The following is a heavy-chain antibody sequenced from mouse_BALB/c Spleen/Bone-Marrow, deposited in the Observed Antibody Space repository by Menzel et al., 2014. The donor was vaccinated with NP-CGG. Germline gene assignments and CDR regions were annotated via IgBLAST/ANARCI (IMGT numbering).Heavy chain of an antibody. J-gene: IGHJ3*01. CDR3: ARSTGGPLGFAY. CDR1: GFNIKDTY. CDR2: IDPANGNT. V-gene: IGHV14-3*02. D-gene: IGHD3-3*01. Sequence: VQLQQSGAELVKPGASVKLSCTASGFNIKDTYMHWVKQSPEQGLEWIGRIDPANGNTKYDPKFQGKATITAETSSNTDYLQLSNLTSEDTAVYYCARSTGGPLGFAYWGQGTLVTVSA.